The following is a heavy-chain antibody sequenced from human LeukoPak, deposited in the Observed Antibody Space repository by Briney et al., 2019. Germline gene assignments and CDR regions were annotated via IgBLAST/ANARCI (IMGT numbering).Heavy chain of an antibody. CDR3: ARQLGYCSGTSCYADKVDY. J-gene: IGHJ4*02. V-gene: IGHV4-39*01. D-gene: IGHD2-2*01. CDR2: IYYSGST. Sequence: TSETLSLTCTVSGGSISSSSYCWGWIRQPPGKGLEWIGSIYYSGSTYYNPSLKSRVTISVDTSKNQFSLKLSSVTAADTAVYYCARQLGYCSGTSCYADKVDYWGQGTLVTVSS. CDR1: GGSISSSSYC.